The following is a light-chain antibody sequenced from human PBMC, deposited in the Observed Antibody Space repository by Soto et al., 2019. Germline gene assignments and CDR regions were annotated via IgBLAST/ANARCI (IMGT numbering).Light chain of an antibody. V-gene: IGKV3-20*01. CDR1: QSVINSY. CDR2: GAY. J-gene: IGKJ5*01. CDR3: QQYGSSPIT. Sequence: EVVLTQSPGTLSLSSGERATLSFSASQSVINSYLAWYQQKPGQAPRLLLCGAYNRATGIPDRFSGSGSGTDFTLTISRLEPEDFAVYYCQQYGSSPITFGQGTRLEIK.